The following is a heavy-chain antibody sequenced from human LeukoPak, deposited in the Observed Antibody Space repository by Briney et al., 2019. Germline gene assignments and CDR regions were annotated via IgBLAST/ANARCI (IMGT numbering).Heavy chain of an antibody. CDR1: GFTVSSNS. J-gene: IGHJ4*02. CDR3: ARDLNWETY. CDR2: ISSSSSYI. Sequence: GGSLRLTCTVSGFTVSSNSMSWVRQAPGKGLEWVSSISSSSSYIYYADSVKGRFTISRDNAKNTLYLQMNSLRAEDTAVYYCARDLNWETYWGQGTLVTVSS. D-gene: IGHD7-27*01. V-gene: IGHV3-21*01.